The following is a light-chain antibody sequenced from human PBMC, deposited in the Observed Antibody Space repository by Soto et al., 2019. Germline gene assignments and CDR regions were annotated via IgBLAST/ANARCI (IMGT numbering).Light chain of an antibody. Sequence: EIVLTQSPGTLSLSPGERATLSCRASQSVSNNYLAWYQQKPGQPPRLLIHSASNRATGIPARFSGSGSGTDFTLTISSLEPEDFAVYYCQQRSNWLWTFGQGTKV. CDR2: SAS. J-gene: IGKJ1*01. CDR3: QQRSNWLWT. V-gene: IGKV3-11*01. CDR1: QSVSNNY.